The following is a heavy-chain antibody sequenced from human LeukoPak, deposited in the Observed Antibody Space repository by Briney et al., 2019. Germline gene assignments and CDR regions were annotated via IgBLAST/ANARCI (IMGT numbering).Heavy chain of an antibody. V-gene: IGHV3-66*01. J-gene: IGHJ2*01. CDR3: ARDEGYSYGTYWYFDL. Sequence: GGSLRLSCAASGFTVSSSYMSWVRQAPGKGLEWVSIISSAGTTYYADSVKGRFTISRDNSKNTVYLQVNSLRAEDTAVYYCARDEGYSYGTYWYFDLWGRGTLVTVSS. D-gene: IGHD5-18*01. CDR2: ISSAGTT. CDR1: GFTVSSSY.